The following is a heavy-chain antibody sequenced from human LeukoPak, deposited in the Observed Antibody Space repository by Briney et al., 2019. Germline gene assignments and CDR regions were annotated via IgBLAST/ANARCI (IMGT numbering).Heavy chain of an antibody. Sequence: PGGSLRLSCAASGFTFSAYAMSWVRQAPGKGLQWVSMIRGSGSNRYDADSVKGRFTISRDNSQNTLNLQMNRLRAEDSAIYYCAKGGWISCFYCWGQGTLVTVSS. CDR3: AKGGWISCFYC. J-gene: IGHJ4*02. CDR1: GFTFSAYA. D-gene: IGHD6-19*01. CDR2: IRGSGSNR. V-gene: IGHV3-23*01.